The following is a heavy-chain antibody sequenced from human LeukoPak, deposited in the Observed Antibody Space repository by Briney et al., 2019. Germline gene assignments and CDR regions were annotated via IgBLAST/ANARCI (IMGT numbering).Heavy chain of an antibody. CDR2: ISYDGSNK. CDR1: GFTFSSYA. Sequence: GGSLRLSCAASGFTFSSYAMHWVRQAPGKGLEWVAVISYDGSNKYYADSVKGRFTISRDNSKNTLYLQMNSLRAEDTAVYYCAREGDRRGGLVDYWGQGTLVTVSS. CDR3: AREGDRRGGLVDY. D-gene: IGHD2-15*01. V-gene: IGHV3-30*04. J-gene: IGHJ4*02.